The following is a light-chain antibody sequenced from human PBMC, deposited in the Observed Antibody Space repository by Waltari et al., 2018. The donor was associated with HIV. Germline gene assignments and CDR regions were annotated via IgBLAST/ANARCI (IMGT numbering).Light chain of an antibody. Sequence: DIQMTQSPSTLSASVGDRVRVTCRASQRISSRLAWFQQKPGKAPRLLIYKASSLESGVPSRFSGSGSGTEFTLTISSLQPDDFATYYCQHYNSSPWTFGQGTKVEIK. CDR3: QHYNSSPWT. CDR2: KAS. CDR1: QRISSR. V-gene: IGKV1-5*03. J-gene: IGKJ1*01.